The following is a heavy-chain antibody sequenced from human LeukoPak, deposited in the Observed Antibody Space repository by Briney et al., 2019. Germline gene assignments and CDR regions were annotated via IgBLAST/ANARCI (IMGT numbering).Heavy chain of an antibody. D-gene: IGHD3-22*01. V-gene: IGHV1-2*06. Sequence: ASVKVSCKASGYTFTGYYMHWVRQAPGQGLEWMGRINPNSGGTNYAQKFQGRVTMTRDTSISTAYMELSRPRSDDTAVYYCAMYYYDSSGYGAFDIWGQGTMVTVSS. CDR1: GYTFTGYY. CDR2: INPNSGGT. CDR3: AMYYYDSSGYGAFDI. J-gene: IGHJ3*02.